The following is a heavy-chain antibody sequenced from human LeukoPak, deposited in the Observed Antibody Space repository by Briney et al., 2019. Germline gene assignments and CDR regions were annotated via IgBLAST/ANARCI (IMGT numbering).Heavy chain of an antibody. CDR1: GYTFTTYD. CDR2: MNPNSGDT. Sequence: ASVKVSCKASGYTFTTYDITWVRQATGQGLEWMGWMNPNSGDTAYAQKFQGRVAMTRDTSVSTAYMELSSLRSEDTAVYYCARGLGDYYDTSDFYYAVPAHWGQGTLVTVSS. CDR3: ARGLGDYYDTSDFYYAVPAH. D-gene: IGHD3-22*01. V-gene: IGHV1-8*01. J-gene: IGHJ4*02.